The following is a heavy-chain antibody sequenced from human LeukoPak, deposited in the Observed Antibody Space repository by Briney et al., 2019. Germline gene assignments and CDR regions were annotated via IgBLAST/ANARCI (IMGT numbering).Heavy chain of an antibody. CDR2: INHSGST. J-gene: IGHJ4*02. CDR3: ARQDTAMDFDY. D-gene: IGHD5-18*01. V-gene: IGHV4-34*01. CDR1: GDSITRSEYY. Sequence: SETLSLTCVVSGDSITRSEYYWSWIRQPPGKGLEWIGEINHSGSTNYNPSLKSRVTISVDTSKNQFSLKLSSVTAADTAVYYCARQDTAMDFDYWGQGTLVTVSS.